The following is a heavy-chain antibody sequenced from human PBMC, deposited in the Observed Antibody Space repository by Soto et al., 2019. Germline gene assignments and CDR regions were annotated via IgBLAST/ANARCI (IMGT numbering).Heavy chain of an antibody. Sequence: GGSLRLSCAASGFTFSTYSMHWVRQAPGKGLEWVSSIGRRSDIYCADSVKGRFTISRDNAKNSVSLQMNSLRDEDTAVYYCAREETAWPLAYGLDVWGQGTTVTVSS. CDR1: GFTFSTYS. J-gene: IGHJ6*02. CDR2: IGRRSDI. CDR3: AREETAWPLAYGLDV. D-gene: IGHD2-21*02. V-gene: IGHV3-21*01.